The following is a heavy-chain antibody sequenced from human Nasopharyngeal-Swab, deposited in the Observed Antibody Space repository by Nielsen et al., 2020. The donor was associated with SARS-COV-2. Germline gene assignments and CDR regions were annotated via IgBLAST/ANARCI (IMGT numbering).Heavy chain of an antibody. CDR1: GFPFSDYY. Sequence: LSLTCAASGFPFSDYYMSWIRQAPGKGLEWVSYISSSGSTIYYADSVKGRFTISRDNAKNSLYLQMNSLRAEDTAVYYCARGVDIVVVVAATDYWGQGTLVTVSS. CDR2: ISSSGSTI. CDR3: ARGVDIVVVVAATDY. J-gene: IGHJ4*02. D-gene: IGHD2-15*01. V-gene: IGHV3-11*04.